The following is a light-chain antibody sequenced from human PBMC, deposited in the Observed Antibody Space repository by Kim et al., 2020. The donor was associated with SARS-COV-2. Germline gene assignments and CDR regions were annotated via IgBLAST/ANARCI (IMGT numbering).Light chain of an antibody. V-gene: IGKV1-39*01. CDR2: CAS. CDR3: QQSDSFPVT. J-gene: IGKJ4*01. CDR1: QTIGNF. Sequence: SASVGDRVTNPCRASQTIGNFLNWVQHIPGKAPKLLINCASTLQRGVPSRFSGSRSGTDFTLTISSLQPEDFATYYCQQSDSFPVTFGGGTKLEI.